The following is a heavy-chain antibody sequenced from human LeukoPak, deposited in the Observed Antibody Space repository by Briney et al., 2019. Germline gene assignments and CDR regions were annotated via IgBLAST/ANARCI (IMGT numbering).Heavy chain of an antibody. J-gene: IGHJ4*02. CDR3: AKSGYNRFDY. V-gene: IGHV3-23*01. Sequence: GGSLRLSCAASGFTFSDYYMSWIRQAPGKGLEWVSYISGSGSGGSTYYADSVKGRFTISRDNSKNTLYLQMNSLRAEDTAVYYCAKSGYNRFDYWGQGTLVTVSS. D-gene: IGHD5-24*01. CDR2: ISGSGSGGST. CDR1: GFTFSDYY.